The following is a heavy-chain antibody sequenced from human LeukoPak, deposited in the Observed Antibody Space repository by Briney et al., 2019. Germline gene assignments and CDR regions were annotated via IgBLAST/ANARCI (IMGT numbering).Heavy chain of an antibody. D-gene: IGHD3-3*01. CDR2: ISVHNGNT. CDR1: GYTFMNDG. J-gene: IGHJ6*03. Sequence: ASVKVSCKASGYTFMNDGITWVRQAPGQGLEWMGWISVHNGNTNYAQKFQGRVTMTTDTSTSTAYMVVRSLRPDDTAVYYCARPRFLNYYYMDVWGKGTTVTVSS. CDR3: ARPRFLNYYYMDV. V-gene: IGHV1-18*01.